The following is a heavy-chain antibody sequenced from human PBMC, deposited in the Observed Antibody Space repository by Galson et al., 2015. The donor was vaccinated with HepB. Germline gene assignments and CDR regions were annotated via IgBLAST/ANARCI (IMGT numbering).Heavy chain of an antibody. CDR3: AKDPFDY. J-gene: IGHJ4*02. Sequence: SLRLSCAASGFTFSSYGMHWVRQAPGKGLEWVAVISYDGSNKYYADSVKGRFTISRDNSKNTLYLQMNSLRAEDTAAYYCAKDPFDYWGQGTLVTVSS. CDR1: GFTFSSYG. CDR2: ISYDGSNK. V-gene: IGHV3-30*18.